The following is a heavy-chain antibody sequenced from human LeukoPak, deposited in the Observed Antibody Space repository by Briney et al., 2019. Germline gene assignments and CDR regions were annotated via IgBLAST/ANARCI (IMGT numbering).Heavy chain of an antibody. CDR2: ISGSGGST. J-gene: IGHJ4*02. CDR3: AKDRCSGVSCSGDY. CDR1: GFTFSSYA. D-gene: IGHD2-15*01. Sequence: GGSLRLSCAASGFTFSSYAMTWVRQAPGKGLEWVSVISGSGGSTYYADSVKGRFTISRDNSKNTLYLQTNSLRAEDTAVYYCAKDRCSGVSCSGDYWGQGTLVTVSS. V-gene: IGHV3-23*01.